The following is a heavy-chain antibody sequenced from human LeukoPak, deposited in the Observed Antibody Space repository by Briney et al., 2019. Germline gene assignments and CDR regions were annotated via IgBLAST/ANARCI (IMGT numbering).Heavy chain of an antibody. CDR1: GYSFTSYW. CDR2: IYPDDADT. D-gene: IGHD1-26*01. Sequence: GESLKISCRGFGYSFTSYWIAWVRQMPGKGLEWMGIIYPDDADTRYSPAFQGQVTISADKSISTAYLQWSSLKASDTAIYFCARRGESGSHYGLDHWGQGTLVTVSS. J-gene: IGHJ4*02. V-gene: IGHV5-51*01. CDR3: ARRGESGSHYGLDH.